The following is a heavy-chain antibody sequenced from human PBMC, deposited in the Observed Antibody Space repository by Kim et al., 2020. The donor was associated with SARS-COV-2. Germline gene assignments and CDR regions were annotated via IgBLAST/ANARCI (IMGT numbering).Heavy chain of an antibody. CDR3: VRGLRDGYNEHYFDY. D-gene: IGHD5-12*01. CDR1: GGSISSSSYY. V-gene: IGHV4-39*07. J-gene: IGHJ4*02. Sequence: SETLSLTCTVSGGSISSSSYYWGWIRQPPGKGLEWIGSIYYSGSTYYNPSLKSRVTISVDTSKNQFSLKLSSVTAADTAVYYCVRGLRDGYNEHYFDYWGQGTLVTVSS. CDR2: IYYSGST.